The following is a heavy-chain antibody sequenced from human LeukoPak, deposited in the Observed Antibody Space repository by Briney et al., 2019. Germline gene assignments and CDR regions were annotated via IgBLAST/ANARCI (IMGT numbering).Heavy chain of an antibody. CDR1: GGSISSDY. CDR3: AKRNSAAAGAYDY. D-gene: IGHD6-13*01. J-gene: IGHJ4*02. Sequence: PSETLSLTCSVSGGSISSDYWSWIRQPPGKGLEWIGYIYYSGSTNYNPSLKSRVTISIDTSKNQLSLKLRSVTAADTAVYYCAKRNSAAAGAYDYWGQGTLVTVSS. CDR2: IYYSGST. V-gene: IGHV4-59*01.